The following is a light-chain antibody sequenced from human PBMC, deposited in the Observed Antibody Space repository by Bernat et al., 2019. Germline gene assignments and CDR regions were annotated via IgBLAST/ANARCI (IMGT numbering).Light chain of an antibody. CDR3: QQTYSTPWT. Sequence: DIQMTQSPSSLSASVGDRVTITCRASQSISSYLNWYQQKPGKAPKFLIYAASSLADGVPSRFTGSGSGTEFTLTISSLQPEDSAAYYCQQTYSTPWTFGQGTKVEIK. CDR1: QSISSY. J-gene: IGKJ1*01. CDR2: AAS. V-gene: IGKV1-39*01.